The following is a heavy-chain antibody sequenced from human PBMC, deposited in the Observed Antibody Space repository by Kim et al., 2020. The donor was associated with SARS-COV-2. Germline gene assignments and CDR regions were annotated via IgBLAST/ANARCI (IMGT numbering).Heavy chain of an antibody. V-gene: IGHV4-34*01. CDR2: INHSGST. D-gene: IGHD3-10*01. J-gene: IGHJ4*02. CDR1: GGSFSGYY. Sequence: SETLSLTCAVYGGSFSGYYWSWIRQPPGKGLEWIGEINHSGSTNYNPSLKSRVTISVDTSKNQFSLKLSSVTAADTAVYYCARGKGGANYYGSGSGYQLFDYWGQGTLVTVSS. CDR3: ARGKGGANYYGSGSGYQLFDY.